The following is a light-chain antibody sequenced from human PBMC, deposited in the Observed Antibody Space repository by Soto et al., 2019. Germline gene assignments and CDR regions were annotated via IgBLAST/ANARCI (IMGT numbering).Light chain of an antibody. CDR1: QSVSSSY. Sequence: EIALTQSPGTLSLSPGERATISCRASQSVSSSYLAWYQQKPGQAPRLLIYGASSRATGIPDRFSGSGSGTDFTLTISRLEPEDFAVYYCQQYGSSPSVTFGQGTKV. V-gene: IGKV3-20*01. CDR2: GAS. CDR3: QQYGSSPSVT. J-gene: IGKJ1*01.